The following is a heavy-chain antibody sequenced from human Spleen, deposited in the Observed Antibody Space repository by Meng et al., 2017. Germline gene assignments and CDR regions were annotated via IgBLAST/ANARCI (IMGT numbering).Heavy chain of an antibody. Sequence: QLQLVHPGAEVKKPGASLQVPCKASTYTFNGYYMHWVRQAPGQGLEWMGRINPNSGATNYAQKFQGRVTMTRDTSMTTANMELSSLRSDDTAVYYCARDEDISAAGYLLGDFWGQGTLVTVSS. CDR2: INPNSGAT. D-gene: IGHD6-13*01. CDR3: ARDEDISAAGYLLGDF. J-gene: IGHJ4*02. V-gene: IGHV1-2*06. CDR1: TYTFNGYY.